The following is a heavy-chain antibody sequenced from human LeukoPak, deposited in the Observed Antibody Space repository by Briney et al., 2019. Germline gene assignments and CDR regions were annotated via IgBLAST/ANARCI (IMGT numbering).Heavy chain of an antibody. CDR2: IYYSWST. D-gene: IGHD6-19*01. CDR1: GGSIRSSSYY. V-gene: IGHV4-39*01. CDR3: ARQVVAVAGTGYFDY. Sequence: SETLSLTCTVSGGSIRSSSYYWGWIRQPPGKGLEWIGSIYYSWSTYYNASLKSRSTISVDTSKNLFSLKLNSVTAANTAVYFCARQVVAVAGTGYFDYWGQGNLVTVSS. J-gene: IGHJ4*02.